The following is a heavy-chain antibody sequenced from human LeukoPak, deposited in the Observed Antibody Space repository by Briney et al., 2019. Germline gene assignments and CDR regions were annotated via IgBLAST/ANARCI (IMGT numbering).Heavy chain of an antibody. CDR1: GYSFTSYW. D-gene: IGHD6-19*01. CDR3: ARHKYTSGWYSDY. CDR2: IYPGDSDT. Sequence: GESLKISCKGSGYSFTSYWIGWVRQMPGKGLEWMGIIYPGDSDTRYSPSFQGQVTISADKSTSTAYLQWSSLKASDTAMYLCARHKYTSGWYSDYWAQGTLVTVFS. J-gene: IGHJ4*02. V-gene: IGHV5-51*01.